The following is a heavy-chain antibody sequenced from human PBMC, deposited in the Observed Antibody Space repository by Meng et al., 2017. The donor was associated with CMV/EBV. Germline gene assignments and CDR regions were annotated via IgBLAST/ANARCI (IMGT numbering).Heavy chain of an antibody. D-gene: IGHD6-6*01. CDR2: IIPILGIA. J-gene: IGHJ4*02. V-gene: IGHV1-69*02. Sequence: SVKVSCKASGGTFSSYTISWVRQAPGQGLEWMGRIIPILGIANYAQKVQGRVTITADKSKSTAYMELSSLRSEDTAVYYCARAGSSSSSAGIDYWGQGTLVTVSS. CDR3: ARAGSSSSSAGIDY. CDR1: GGTFSSYT.